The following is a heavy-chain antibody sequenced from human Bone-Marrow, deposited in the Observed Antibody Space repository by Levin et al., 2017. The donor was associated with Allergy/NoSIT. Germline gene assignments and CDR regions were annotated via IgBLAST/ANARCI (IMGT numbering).Heavy chain of an antibody. D-gene: IGHD3-10*01. CDR1: GFTVSSNY. V-gene: IGHV3-53*01. Sequence: QSGGSLRLSCAASGFTVSSNYMSWVRQAPGKGPEWVSVIYSGGSTYYADSVKGRFTISRDNSKNTLYLQMNSLRAEDTAVYYCARGWFWELLSHWGQGTLVTVSS. CDR2: IYSGGST. J-gene: IGHJ4*02. CDR3: ARGWFWELLSH.